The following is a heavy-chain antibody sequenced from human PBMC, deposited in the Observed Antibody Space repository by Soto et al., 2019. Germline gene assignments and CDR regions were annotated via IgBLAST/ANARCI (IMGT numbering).Heavy chain of an antibody. CDR2: TNGNLGTD. CDR1: GGTFSSYP. D-gene: IGHD3-10*01. V-gene: IGHV1-69*06. CDR3: ARRDSHGFFRYFDN. Sequence: QVQLVQSGAEVKRPGSSVKVSCKASGGTFSSYPISWVRQAPGQGLEWMGGTNGNLGTDNYAQKFRGRLTITTDISTTTAYMELSSLTSEDTAVYYCARRDSHGFFRYFDNWGQGTLVTVSS. J-gene: IGHJ4*02.